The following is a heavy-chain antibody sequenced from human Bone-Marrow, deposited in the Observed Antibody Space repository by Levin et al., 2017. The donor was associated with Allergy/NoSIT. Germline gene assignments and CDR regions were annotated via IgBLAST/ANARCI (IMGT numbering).Heavy chain of an antibody. J-gene: IGHJ2*01. V-gene: IGHV3-33*01. CDR1: GFTFSSYG. Sequence: GGSLRLSCAASGFTFSSYGMHWVRQAPGKGLEWVAVIWYDGSNKYYADSVKGRFTISRDNSKNTLYLQMNSLRAEDTAVYYCARDYGGSYILWYFDLWGRGTLVTVSS. CDR3: ARDYGGSYILWYFDL. CDR2: IWYDGSNK. D-gene: IGHD1-26*01.